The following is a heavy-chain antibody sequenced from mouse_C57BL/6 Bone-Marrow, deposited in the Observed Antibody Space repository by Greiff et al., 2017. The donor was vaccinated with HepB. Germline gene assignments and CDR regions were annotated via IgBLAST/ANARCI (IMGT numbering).Heavy chain of an antibody. J-gene: IGHJ4*01. CDR2: ICSGGST. CDR3: ARGNYGYDYAIDY. CDR1: GFSLTSYG. V-gene: IGHV2-2*01. D-gene: IGHD2-2*01. Sequence: QVQLKESGPGLVQPSQSLSITCTVSGFSLTSYGVHWVRQSPGKGLEWLGVICSGGSTDYNAAFISRLSISKDNSKSQVFFKMNSLQADDTAIYYCARGNYGYDYAIDYWGQGTSVTVSS.